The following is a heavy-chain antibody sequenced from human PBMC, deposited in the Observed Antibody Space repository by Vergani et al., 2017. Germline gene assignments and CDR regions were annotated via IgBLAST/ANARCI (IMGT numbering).Heavy chain of an antibody. J-gene: IGHJ4*02. D-gene: IGHD3-22*01. V-gene: IGHV1-69*01. CDR3: AGGQVDDSSGYYEYYFDY. CDR2: IIPIFGTA. Sequence: QVQLVQSGAEVKKPGSSVKVSCKASGGTFSSYAISWVRQAPGQGLEWMGGIIPIFGTANYAQKFQGRVTITANESTSTAYMELSSLRSENTAVYYCAGGQVDDSSGYYEYYFDYWGQGTLVTVSS. CDR1: GGTFSSYA.